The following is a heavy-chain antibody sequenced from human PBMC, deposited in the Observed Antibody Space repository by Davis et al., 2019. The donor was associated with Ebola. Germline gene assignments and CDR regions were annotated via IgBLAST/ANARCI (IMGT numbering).Heavy chain of an antibody. Sequence: SETLSLTCAVYGGSFSGYYWSWIRQPPGKGLEWIGYIYHSGSTYYNPSLKSRVTISVERSKNQFSLKLSSVTAADTAVYYCARGVGATTGWFDPWGQGTLVTVSS. V-gene: IGHV4-34*01. CDR1: GGSFSGYY. D-gene: IGHD1-26*01. CDR2: IYHSGST. CDR3: ARGVGATTGWFDP. J-gene: IGHJ5*02.